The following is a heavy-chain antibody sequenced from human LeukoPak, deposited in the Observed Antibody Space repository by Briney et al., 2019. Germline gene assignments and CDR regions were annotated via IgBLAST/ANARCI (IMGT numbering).Heavy chain of an antibody. V-gene: IGHV1-69*04. CDR2: TIPTLEVA. CDR1: GGTFSSYA. Sequence: ASVKVSCKASGGTFSSYAITWVRQAPGLGLEWMGRTIPTLEVANYAQKFQGRVTITADKSTSTAYMELSSLRPEDTAVYYCAYSYDTDAFDIWGQGTMVTVSS. D-gene: IGHD3-22*01. J-gene: IGHJ3*02. CDR3: AYSYDTDAFDI.